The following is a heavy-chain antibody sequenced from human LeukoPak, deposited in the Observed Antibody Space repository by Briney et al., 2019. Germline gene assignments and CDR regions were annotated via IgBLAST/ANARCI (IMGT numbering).Heavy chain of an antibody. Sequence: GGSLRLSCAASGFTFSSYAMHWVRQAPGKGLEWVAVISYDGSNKYYADSVKGRFTISRDNSKNTLYLQMNSLRAEDTAVYYCARGIVVVVAANDLIDYWGQGTLVTVSS. D-gene: IGHD2-15*01. CDR1: GFTFSSYA. CDR2: ISYDGSNK. V-gene: IGHV3-30*04. J-gene: IGHJ4*02. CDR3: ARGIVVVVAANDLIDY.